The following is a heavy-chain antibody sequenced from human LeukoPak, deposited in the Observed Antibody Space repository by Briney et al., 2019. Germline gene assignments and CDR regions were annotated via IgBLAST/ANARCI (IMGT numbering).Heavy chain of an antibody. D-gene: IGHD3-10*01. J-gene: IGHJ3*02. CDR1: GFTFSNFV. CDR3: ARGAQKILSFGEYPSDAFDI. CDR2: ISYDGNKK. V-gene: IGHV3-30-3*01. Sequence: GGSLRLSCTASGFTFSNFVMHWVRQPPGKGLQWVTEISYDGNKKTYVDSVKGRFTISRDNSKNTLYLQMNSLRDEDTAVYYCARGAQKILSFGEYPSDAFDIWGQGTMVGVSS.